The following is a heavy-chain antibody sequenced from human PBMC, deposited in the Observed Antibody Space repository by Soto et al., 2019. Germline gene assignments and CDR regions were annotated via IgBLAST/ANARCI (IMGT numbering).Heavy chain of an antibody. CDR1: GFTFSSYA. CDR3: AKDGRVVVPAAPHGY. J-gene: IGHJ4*02. Sequence: GGSLRLSCAASGFTFSSYAMSWVRQAPGKGLEWVSAISGSGGSTYYADSVKGRFTISRDNSKNTLYLQMNSLRAEDTAIYYCAKDGRVVVPAAPHGYWGQGTLVTVSS. CDR2: ISGSGGST. D-gene: IGHD2-2*01. V-gene: IGHV3-23*01.